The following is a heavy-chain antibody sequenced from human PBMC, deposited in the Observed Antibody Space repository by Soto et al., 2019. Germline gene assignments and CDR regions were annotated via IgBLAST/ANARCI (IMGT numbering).Heavy chain of an antibody. CDR1: GFTFSSYA. Sequence: QVQVVESGGGVVQPGRSLRLSCAASGFTFSSYAMHWVRQAPGKGLEWVAVISYDGSNKYYADSVKGRFTISRDNSKNTLYLQMNSLRAEDTAVYYCARVGIAVAGTDWFDPWGQGTLVTVSS. V-gene: IGHV3-30-3*01. D-gene: IGHD6-19*01. J-gene: IGHJ5*02. CDR2: ISYDGSNK. CDR3: ARVGIAVAGTDWFDP.